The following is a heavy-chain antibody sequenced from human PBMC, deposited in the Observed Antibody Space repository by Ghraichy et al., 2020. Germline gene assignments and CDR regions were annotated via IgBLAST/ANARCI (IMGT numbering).Heavy chain of an antibody. CDR1: GGSISSYY. Sequence: SETLSLTYTVSGGSISSYYWSWIRRPPGKGLEWIGYIYYSGIANYNPSLKSRVTISVDTSRAQFSLKLRSVTAADTAVYYCARFRGGHDYWGPGTLVTVSS. CDR3: ARFRGGHDY. D-gene: IGHD2-15*01. V-gene: IGHV4-59*01. J-gene: IGHJ4*02. CDR2: IYYSGIA.